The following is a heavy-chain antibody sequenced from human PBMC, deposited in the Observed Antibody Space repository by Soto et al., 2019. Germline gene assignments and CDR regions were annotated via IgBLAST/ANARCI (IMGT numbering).Heavy chain of an antibody. CDR1: GFTFTSSA. V-gene: IGHV1-58*01. CDR2: IVVGSGNT. D-gene: IGHD3-22*01. J-gene: IGHJ6*02. CDR3: AASDSSGYYPTYYYYYGMDV. Sequence: SVKISFKASGFTFTSSAVQWVRQARGQRLEWIGWIVVGSGNTNYAQKFQERVTITRDMSTSTAYMELSSLRSEDTAVYYCAASDSSGYYPTYYYYYGMDVWGQGTTVTVSS.